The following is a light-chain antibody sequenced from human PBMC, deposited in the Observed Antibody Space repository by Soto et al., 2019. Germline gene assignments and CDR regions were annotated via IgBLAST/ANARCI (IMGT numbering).Light chain of an antibody. CDR2: HAS. V-gene: IGKV1-5*01. J-gene: IGKJ1*01. Sequence: DIPMTQSPSTPPASLRGRITNNCPASQSISNWLAWYQQKPGTAPKLLIYHASTLESGVPSRFSGSGSGTEFTLTISSLQPDDFATYYCQQYMSYSFGQGTKVDIK. CDR1: QSISNW. CDR3: QQYMSYS.